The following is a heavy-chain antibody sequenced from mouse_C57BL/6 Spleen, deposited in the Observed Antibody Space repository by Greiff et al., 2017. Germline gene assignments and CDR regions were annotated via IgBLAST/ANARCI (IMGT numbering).Heavy chain of an antibody. CDR1: GFTFSDYG. CDR3: ARPGTGYFDY. Sequence: EVQLVESGGGLVKPGGSLKLSCAASGFTFSDYGMHWVRQAPEKGLEWVAYISSGSSTIYYADTVKGRFTISRDNAKNTLFLQMTSLRSEDTAMYYCARPGTGYFDYWGQGTTLTVPS. CDR2: ISSGSSTI. V-gene: IGHV5-17*01. D-gene: IGHD4-1*01. J-gene: IGHJ2*01.